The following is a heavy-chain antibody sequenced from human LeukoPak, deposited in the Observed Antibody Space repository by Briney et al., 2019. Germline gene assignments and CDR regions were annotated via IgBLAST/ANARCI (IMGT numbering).Heavy chain of an antibody. CDR2: ISSSGSTI. V-gene: IGHV3-48*04. CDR1: GFTFSSYG. CDR3: ARVKSSGCWWFDP. Sequence: PGGSLRLSCAASGFTFSSYGMSWVRQAPGKGLEWVSYISSSGSTIYYADSVKGRFTISRDNAKNSLYLQMNSLRAEDTAVYYCARVKSSGCWWFDPWGQGTLVTVSS. D-gene: IGHD6-19*01. J-gene: IGHJ5*02.